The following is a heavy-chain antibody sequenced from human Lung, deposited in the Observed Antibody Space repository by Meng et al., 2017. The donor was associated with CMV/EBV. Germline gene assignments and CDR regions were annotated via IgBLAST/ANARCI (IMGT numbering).Heavy chain of an antibody. CDR2: VNPISDDT. V-gene: IGHV1-2*06. CDR1: GYSFSGFY. Sequence: VQLVQSGAEVKRPGASVKISCQASGYSFSGFYLNWARQAPGHGLEWLGRVNPISDDTHLAQKFEGRITVTRGATINTAFMELTRLRPDDTAVYYCAKSSDNGWSSWGPGTLVTLSS. D-gene: IGHD6-19*01. CDR3: AKSSDNGWSS. J-gene: IGHJ4*01.